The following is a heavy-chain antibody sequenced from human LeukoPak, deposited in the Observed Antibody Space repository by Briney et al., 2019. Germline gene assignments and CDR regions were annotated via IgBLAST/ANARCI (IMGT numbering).Heavy chain of an antibody. V-gene: IGHV3-23*01. CDR2: ISGSGGST. D-gene: IGHD3-16*01. CDR3: ARGIHFRDVWHVRE. J-gene: IGHJ4*02. CDR1: GFTFSTYA. Sequence: GGSLRLSCAVSGFTFSTYAMSWARQAPGKGLEWVSGISGSGGSTYYADSVKGRFTISRDNSKNTLHLDMYNLRHDDTAIYYCARGIHFRDVWHVREWGQGTLLTVSS.